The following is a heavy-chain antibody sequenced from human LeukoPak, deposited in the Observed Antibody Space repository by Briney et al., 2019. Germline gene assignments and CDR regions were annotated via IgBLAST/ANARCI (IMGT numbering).Heavy chain of an antibody. Sequence: ASVKVSCKASGYTLTGYYMHWVRQAPGQGLEWMGWINPNSGGTNYAQKFQGWVTMTRDTSISTAYMELSRLRSDDTAVYYCARSTGSGSMGKDYYYYGMDVWGKGTTVTVSS. CDR1: GYTLTGYY. J-gene: IGHJ6*04. V-gene: IGHV1-2*04. D-gene: IGHD3-10*01. CDR2: INPNSGGT. CDR3: ARSTGSGSMGKDYYYYGMDV.